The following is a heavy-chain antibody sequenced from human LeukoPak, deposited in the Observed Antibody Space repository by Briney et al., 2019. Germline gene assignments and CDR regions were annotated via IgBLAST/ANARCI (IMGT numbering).Heavy chain of an antibody. D-gene: IGHD3-9*01. V-gene: IGHV3-23*01. Sequence: PGGSLRLSCAASGFTFSSYAMSWVRQAPGKGLEWVSAISGSGGSTYYADSVKGRFTISRDNSKNTLYLQMNSLRAEDTAVYYCAKKSDYDILTGYSFGFGYFDYWGQGTLVTVSS. J-gene: IGHJ4*02. CDR1: GFTFSSYA. CDR2: ISGSGGST. CDR3: AKKSDYDILTGYSFGFGYFDY.